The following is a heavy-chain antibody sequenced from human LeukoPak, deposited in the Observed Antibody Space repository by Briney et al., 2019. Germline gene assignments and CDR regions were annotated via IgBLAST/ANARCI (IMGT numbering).Heavy chain of an antibody. D-gene: IGHD3-10*01. Sequence: ASETLSLTCTVSGGSISSGDYYWSWIRQPPGKGLEWIGEINHSGSTNYNPSLKSRVTISVDTSKNQFSLKLSSVTAADTAVYYCARRRYYYASGRIDFRGQGTLVTVSS. CDR2: INHSGST. V-gene: IGHV4-39*07. J-gene: IGHJ4*02. CDR1: GGSISSGDYY. CDR3: ARRRYYYASGRIDF.